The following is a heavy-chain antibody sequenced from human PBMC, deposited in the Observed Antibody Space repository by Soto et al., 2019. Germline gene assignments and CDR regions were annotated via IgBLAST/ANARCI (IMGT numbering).Heavy chain of an antibody. Sequence: PGGSLRLSCAASGFTFSSYAMSWVRQAPGKGLEWVSAISGSGGSTYYADSVKGRFTISRDNSKNTLYLQMNSLRAEDTAVYYCAKDLRAPGIAAAGSDYWGQGTLVTVSS. CDR3: AKDLRAPGIAAAGSDY. D-gene: IGHD6-13*01. V-gene: IGHV3-23*01. CDR1: GFTFSSYA. J-gene: IGHJ4*02. CDR2: ISGSGGST.